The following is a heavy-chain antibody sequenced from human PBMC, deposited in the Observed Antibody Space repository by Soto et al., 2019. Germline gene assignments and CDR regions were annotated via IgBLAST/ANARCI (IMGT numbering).Heavy chain of an antibody. CDR3: ASGVGRRNYDILTGPPRSSASRQYYYYGMDV. Sequence: GGSLRLSCAASGFTFSSYAMHWVRQAPGKGLEWVAVISYDGSNKYYADSVKGRFTISRDNSKNTLYLQMNSLRAEDTAVYYCASGVGRRNYDILTGPPRSSASRQYYYYGMDVWGQGTTVTVSS. J-gene: IGHJ6*02. V-gene: IGHV3-30-3*01. D-gene: IGHD3-9*01. CDR2: ISYDGSNK. CDR1: GFTFSSYA.